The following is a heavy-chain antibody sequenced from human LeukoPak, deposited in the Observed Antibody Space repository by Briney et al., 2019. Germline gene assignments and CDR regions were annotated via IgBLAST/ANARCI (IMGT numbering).Heavy chain of an antibody. CDR3: AKGRAIFGVADYYYMDV. Sequence: GSLRLSCAASGFTFSSYAMNWVRQAPGKGLEWVSAISGSGGSTYYADSVKGRFTISRDNSKNTLYLQMNSLRAEDTAVYYCAKGRAIFGVADYYYMDVWGKGTTVTVSS. CDR1: GFTFSSYA. J-gene: IGHJ6*03. CDR2: ISGSGGST. D-gene: IGHD3-3*01. V-gene: IGHV3-23*01.